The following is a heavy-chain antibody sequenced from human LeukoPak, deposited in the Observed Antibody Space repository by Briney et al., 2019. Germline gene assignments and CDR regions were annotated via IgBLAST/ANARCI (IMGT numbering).Heavy chain of an antibody. Sequence: GASVKVSCKASGYTFISYYVHWVRQAPGQGLEWMGIINPSGGSTLYAQKFQGRVTITADKSTSTAYMELSSLRSEDTAVYYCAYYDFWSGYHGNLDVWGKGTTVTVSS. V-gene: IGHV1-46*01. CDR1: GYTFISYY. CDR3: AYYDFWSGYHGNLDV. D-gene: IGHD3-3*01. J-gene: IGHJ6*04. CDR2: INPSGGST.